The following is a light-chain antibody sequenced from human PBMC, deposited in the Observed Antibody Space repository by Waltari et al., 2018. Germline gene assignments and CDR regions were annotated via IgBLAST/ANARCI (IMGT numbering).Light chain of an antibody. CDR3: QQFYNIPIT. Sequence: DIVMTQSPDSLAVSVGERATIHCRSSQNVLYSSNNKNYLGWYQQKRGQPPRLLINWASTRESGVPDRFSGSGSGTDFTPTISSLEAEDAAVYYCQQFYNIPITFGQGTRLEIQ. V-gene: IGKV4-1*01. CDR2: WAS. CDR1: QNVLYSSNNKNY. J-gene: IGKJ5*01.